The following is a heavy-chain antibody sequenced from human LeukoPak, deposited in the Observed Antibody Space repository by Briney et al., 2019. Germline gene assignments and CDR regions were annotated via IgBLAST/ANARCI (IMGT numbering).Heavy chain of an antibody. D-gene: IGHD3-22*01. J-gene: IGHJ3*02. CDR2: IYYSGST. CDR1: GGSFSRYY. V-gene: IGHV4-59*01. Sequence: SETLSLTCTVSGGSFSRYYWSWIRQPPGKGLEWIGYIYYSGSTNYNPSLKSRVTISVDTSKNQFSLKLSSVTAADTAVYYCASSDSSGYYSAFDIWGQGTMVTVSS. CDR3: ASSDSSGYYSAFDI.